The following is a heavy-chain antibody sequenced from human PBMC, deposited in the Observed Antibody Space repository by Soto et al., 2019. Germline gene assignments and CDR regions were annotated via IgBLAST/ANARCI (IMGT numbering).Heavy chain of an antibody. J-gene: IGHJ4*02. CDR1: GFTFSSYW. Sequence: GGSLRLSCAASGFTFSSYWMSWVRQAPGKGLEWVANIKQDGSEKYYVDSVKGRFTISRDNAKNSMYLQMKSLRAEDTAVYYCARIRVSSWYLFSDYWGQGTLVTVSS. V-gene: IGHV3-7*05. CDR2: IKQDGSEK. D-gene: IGHD6-13*01. CDR3: ARIRVSSWYLFSDY.